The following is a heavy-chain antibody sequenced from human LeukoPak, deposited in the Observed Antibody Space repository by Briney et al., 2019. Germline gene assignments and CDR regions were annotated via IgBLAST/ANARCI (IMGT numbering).Heavy chain of an antibody. Sequence: GGSLRLSCAASGFTFSTYWMHWVRQAPGKGLVWVSRINSDGSSTRCADSVKGRFTISRDNAKNSLYLQMNSLRAEDTAVYYCAREYYYDSRAPGAFDIWGQGTMVTVSS. CDR2: INSDGSST. V-gene: IGHV3-74*01. D-gene: IGHD3-22*01. CDR3: AREYYYDSRAPGAFDI. J-gene: IGHJ3*02. CDR1: GFTFSTYW.